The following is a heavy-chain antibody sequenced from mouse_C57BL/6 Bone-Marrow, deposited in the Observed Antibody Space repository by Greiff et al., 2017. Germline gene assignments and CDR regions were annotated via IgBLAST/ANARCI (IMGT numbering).Heavy chain of an antibody. CDR2: IDPENGDT. V-gene: IGHV14-4*01. CDR3: TTAVDY. Sequence: EVKLMESGAELVRPGASVKLSCTASGFNIKDDYMHWVKQSPEQGREWIGWIDPENGDTEYASKFQSKATITADTSSNTAYLQLSSLTSEDTAVYYCTTAVDYRGQGTTLTVSS. CDR1: GFNIKDDY. J-gene: IGHJ2*01.